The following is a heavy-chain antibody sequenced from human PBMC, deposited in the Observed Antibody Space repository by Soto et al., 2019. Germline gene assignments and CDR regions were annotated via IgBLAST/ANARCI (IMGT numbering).Heavy chain of an antibody. J-gene: IGHJ4*02. CDR3: ARGLSRKYSTSSGHY. V-gene: IGHV1-69*01. Sequence: QVQLVQSGAEVKKPGSSVKVSCKTSGGTFSNYAISWVRQAPGQGLEWMGVIIPTLGEANCAQKFQVRVTITADESTRTAYMELSSLRFEDTAVYYCARGLSRKYSTSSGHYWGQGTLVTVSS. CDR1: GGTFSNYA. CDR2: IIPTLGEA. D-gene: IGHD6-6*01.